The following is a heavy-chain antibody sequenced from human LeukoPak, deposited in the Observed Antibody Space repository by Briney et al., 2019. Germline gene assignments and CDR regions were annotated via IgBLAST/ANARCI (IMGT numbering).Heavy chain of an antibody. V-gene: IGHV1-18*01. D-gene: IGHD3-3*01. CDR2: ISAYNGNT. CDR3: ARDREPYYDFWSGSRTYYYYYYMDV. J-gene: IGHJ6*03. Sequence: ASVKVSCKASGYTFTSYGISWVRQAPGQGLEWMGWISAYNGNTNYAQKLQGRVTMTTDTSTSTAYMELRSLRSDDTAVYYCARDREPYYDFWSGSRTYYYYYYMDVWGKGTTVTVSS. CDR1: GYTFTSYG.